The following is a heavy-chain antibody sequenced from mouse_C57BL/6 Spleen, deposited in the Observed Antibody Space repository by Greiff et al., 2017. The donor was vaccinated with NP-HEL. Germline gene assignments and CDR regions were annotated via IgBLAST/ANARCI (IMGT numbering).Heavy chain of an antibody. CDR3: ATRRDYAMDY. D-gene: IGHD2-12*01. CDR2: IYPRSGNT. CDR1: GYTFTSYG. V-gene: IGHV1-81*01. J-gene: IGHJ4*01. Sequence: VKLQESGAELARPGASVKLSCKASGYTFTSYGISWVKQRTGQGLEWIGEIYPRSGNTYYNEKFKGKATLTADKSSSTAYMELRSLTSEDSAVYFCATRRDYAMDYWGQGTSVTVSS.